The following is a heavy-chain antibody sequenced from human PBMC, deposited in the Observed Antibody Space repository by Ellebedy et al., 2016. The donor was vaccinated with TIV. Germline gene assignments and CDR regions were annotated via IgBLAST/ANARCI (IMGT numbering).Heavy chain of an antibody. CDR1: GYSFSTYA. Sequence: GESLKISCAASGYSFSTYAMPWVRQSPRKGLEWVAIVSFDVNKKFYTDSVKGRFTISRDNSKNTLYLDMNSLGVEDTAVYYCARDLTQYASGAGLSDSWGQGTLVTVSS. J-gene: IGHJ4*02. V-gene: IGHV3-30-3*01. CDR3: ARDLTQYASGAGLSDS. CDR2: VSFDVNKK. D-gene: IGHD2-2*01.